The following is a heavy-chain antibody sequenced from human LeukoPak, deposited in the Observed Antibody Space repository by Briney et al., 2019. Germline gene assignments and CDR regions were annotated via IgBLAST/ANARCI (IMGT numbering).Heavy chain of an antibody. CDR1: GFIFSSYW. Sequence: GGSLRLSCAASGFIFSSYWMHWVREVPGKGLVWVSRIMSDGSSTSYADSVKGRFTISRDNAKNTLYLQMNSLRAEDTAVYYCARDGWGSSMGYWGQGTLVTVSS. CDR3: ARDGWGSSMGY. D-gene: IGHD3-10*01. V-gene: IGHV3-74*01. J-gene: IGHJ4*02. CDR2: IMSDGSST.